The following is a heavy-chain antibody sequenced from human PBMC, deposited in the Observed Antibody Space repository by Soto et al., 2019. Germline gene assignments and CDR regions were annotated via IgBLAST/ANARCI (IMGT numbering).Heavy chain of an antibody. V-gene: IGHV3-23*01. J-gene: IGHJ6*02. D-gene: IGHD2-2*02. Sequence: PGGSLRLSCEVSGFTFSSYGMNWVRQAPDKGLEWVSTIGRGGDTYYADSVKGRFTISRDNSKNTLFLQMNSLRAEDTALYFCAKDGTTAGIHYYAIDVWGQGTTVTVSS. CDR3: AKDGTTAGIHYYAIDV. CDR1: GFTFSSYG. CDR2: IGRGGDT.